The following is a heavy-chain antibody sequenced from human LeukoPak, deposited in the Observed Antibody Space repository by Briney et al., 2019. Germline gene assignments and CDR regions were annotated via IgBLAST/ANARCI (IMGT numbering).Heavy chain of an antibody. CDR3: TTGGYSGYDFFGVFPHRGNN. Sequence: PGGSLRLSCAASGFTFSDAWMSWVRQAPGKGLEWVGRIKSDGGTTDYAAPVKGRFTISRDDSKNTLYLQMNSLKTEDTAVYYCTTGGYSGYDFFGVFPHRGNNWGQGTLVTVSS. J-gene: IGHJ4*02. CDR1: GFTFSDAW. V-gene: IGHV3-15*01. CDR2: IKSDGGTT. D-gene: IGHD5-12*01.